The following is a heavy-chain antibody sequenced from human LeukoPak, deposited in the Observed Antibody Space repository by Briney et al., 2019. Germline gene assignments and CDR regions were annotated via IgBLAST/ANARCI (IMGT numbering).Heavy chain of an antibody. CDR1: AYTLSGYY. D-gene: IGHD6-19*01. CDR3: ARRIAVAGSPVYYFDY. V-gene: IGHV1-2*02. CDR2: INPKSGVT. J-gene: IGHJ4*02. Sequence: VSVKVSCKASAYTLSGYYMHWVRQAPGQRLEWMEWINPKSGVTNYAQKFQGRVTMNWDTSINTTFMELSRLRSDDTAVYYCARRIAVAGSPVYYFDYWGQGTLVTVSS.